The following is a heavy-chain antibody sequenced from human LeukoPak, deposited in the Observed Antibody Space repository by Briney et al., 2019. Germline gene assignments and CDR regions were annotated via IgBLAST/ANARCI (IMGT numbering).Heavy chain of an antibody. V-gene: IGHV1-46*01. D-gene: IGHD1-26*01. CDR3: ATVLWEPQIADAFDI. Sequence: ASVKVSCKASGYTFTSCYMHWVRQAPGQGLEWMGIINPSGGSTIYAQKFQGRVTMTEDTSADTAYMELSSLRSEDTAVYYCATVLWEPQIADAFDILGQGTMVTVSS. J-gene: IGHJ3*02. CDR1: GYTFTSCY. CDR2: INPSGGST.